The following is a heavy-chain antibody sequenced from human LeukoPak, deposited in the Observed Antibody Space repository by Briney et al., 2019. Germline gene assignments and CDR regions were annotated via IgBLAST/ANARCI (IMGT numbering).Heavy chain of an antibody. CDR1: GFTFSSYS. CDR2: ISGSGGST. J-gene: IGHJ4*02. CDR3: AKDALYGSGSYVTD. D-gene: IGHD3-10*01. Sequence: PGGSLRLSCAASGFTFSSYSMNWVRQAPGKGLEWVSAISGSGGSTYYADSVKGRFTISRDNSKNTLYLQMNSLRAEDTAVYYCAKDALYGSGSYVTDWGQGTLVTVSS. V-gene: IGHV3-23*01.